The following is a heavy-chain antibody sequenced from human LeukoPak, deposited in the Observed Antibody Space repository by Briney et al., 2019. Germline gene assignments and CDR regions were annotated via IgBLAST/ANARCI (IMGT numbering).Heavy chain of an antibody. D-gene: IGHD6-13*01. Sequence: GGSLRLSCAASGFTFSSYGMHWVRQAPGKGLEWVAFIRYDGSNKYYADSVKGRFTISRDNSKNTLYLQMNSLRAGDTAVYYCAKDYSSSWSDAFDIWGQGTMVTVSS. J-gene: IGHJ3*02. CDR2: IRYDGSNK. CDR1: GFTFSSYG. V-gene: IGHV3-30*02. CDR3: AKDYSSSWSDAFDI.